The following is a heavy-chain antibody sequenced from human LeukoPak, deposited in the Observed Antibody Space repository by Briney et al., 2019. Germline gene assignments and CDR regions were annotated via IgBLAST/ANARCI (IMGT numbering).Heavy chain of an antibody. J-gene: IGHJ4*02. V-gene: IGHV1-2*02. CDR3: ARGYSSGSPWY. D-gene: IGHD6-19*01. CDR1: GYTFTGYY. Sequence: ASVKVSCKASGYTFTGYYMYWVRQAPGQGLEWMGWINLNSGGANYAQKFQGRVTMTRDTSISTAYMELSRLRSDDTAVYYCARGYSSGSPWYWGQGTLVTVSS. CDR2: INLNSGGA.